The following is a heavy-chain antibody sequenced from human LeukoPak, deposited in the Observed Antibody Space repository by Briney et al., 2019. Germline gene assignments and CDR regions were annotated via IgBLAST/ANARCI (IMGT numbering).Heavy chain of an antibody. D-gene: IGHD6-19*01. CDR2: IKSDGSSI. J-gene: IGHJ4*02. Sequence: GGSLRLSCAASGFTFSSYWMHWVRQAPGKGLVWVSRIKSDGSSISYADSVKGRFSISRDNAKNTLYLQMNSLSAEDTAVYYCARIAVTGTGIVDSWGQGTLVTVSS. CDR3: ARIAVTGTGIVDS. CDR1: GFTFSSYW. V-gene: IGHV3-74*01.